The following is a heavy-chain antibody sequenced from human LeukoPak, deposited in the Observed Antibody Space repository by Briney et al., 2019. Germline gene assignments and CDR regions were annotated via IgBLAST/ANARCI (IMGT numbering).Heavy chain of an antibody. J-gene: IGHJ4*02. CDR3: ASQAVAGTSRY. V-gene: IGHV3-53*01. D-gene: IGHD6-19*01. Sequence: GGSLRLSCAASGFTVSDNYMSWVRQAPGKGLEWVSVIYSGGSTYYADSVKGRFTISRDNSKNTLYLQMNSLRAEDTAVYYCASQAVAGTSRYWGQGTLVTVSS. CDR2: IYSGGST. CDR1: GFTVSDNY.